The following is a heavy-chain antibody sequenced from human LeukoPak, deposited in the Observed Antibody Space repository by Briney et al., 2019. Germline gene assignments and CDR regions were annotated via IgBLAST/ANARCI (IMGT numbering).Heavy chain of an antibody. CDR3: ARAPDTAMVAFDY. Sequence: GGSLRLSCAASGFTFSSYGMHWVRQAPGKGLEWVAFIRYDGSNKYYADSVKGRFTISRDNAKNSLHPQMNSLRGEDTAVYYCARAPDTAMVAFDYWGQGTLVTVSS. J-gene: IGHJ4*02. D-gene: IGHD5-18*01. V-gene: IGHV3-30*02. CDR1: GFTFSSYG. CDR2: IRYDGSNK.